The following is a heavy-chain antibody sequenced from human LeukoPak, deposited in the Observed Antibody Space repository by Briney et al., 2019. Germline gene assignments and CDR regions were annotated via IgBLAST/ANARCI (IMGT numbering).Heavy chain of an antibody. Sequence: SETLSLTCTVSGGSISSYYWSWIRQPPGRGLEWIGYIYYSGSTNYNPSLKSRVTISVDTSKNQFSLRLSSVTAADTAVYYCARGIVGVFGAFDIWGQGTMVTVSS. D-gene: IGHD1-26*01. J-gene: IGHJ3*02. CDR2: IYYSGST. V-gene: IGHV4-59*01. CDR1: GGSISSYY. CDR3: ARGIVGVFGAFDI.